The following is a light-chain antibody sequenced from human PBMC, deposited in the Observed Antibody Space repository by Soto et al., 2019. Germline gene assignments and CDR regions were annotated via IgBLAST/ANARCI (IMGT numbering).Light chain of an antibody. V-gene: IGKV3-20*01. CDR3: QQYGAQPYY. Sequence: EVLFTQSPGMLSLSPGEIATLSCRASQSVSSSYLGWYQQRPGQAPRLLMYGASRRATGIPDRFSGSGSGTDFTLTISRLEPEDFAVYYCQQYGAQPYYFGQGTKLEIK. CDR1: QSVSSSY. J-gene: IGKJ2*01. CDR2: GAS.